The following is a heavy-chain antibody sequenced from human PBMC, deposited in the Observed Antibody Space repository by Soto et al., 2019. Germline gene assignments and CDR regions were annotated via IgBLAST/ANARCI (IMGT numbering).Heavy chain of an antibody. CDR2: ISRSSNTI. V-gene: IGHV3-48*01. J-gene: IGHJ6*02. CDR1: GFTFSSYS. D-gene: IGHD4-17*01. CDR3: ARGWAEMTTVTSRPMDV. Sequence: EVQLVESGGGLVQPGGSLRLSCAASGFTFSSYSINWVRQAPGKGLEWVSYISRSSNTIFYADSVKGRFTISRDNAKNXXYLQMNSLGADDTAVYFCARGWAEMTTVTSRPMDVWGQGTTVTVSS.